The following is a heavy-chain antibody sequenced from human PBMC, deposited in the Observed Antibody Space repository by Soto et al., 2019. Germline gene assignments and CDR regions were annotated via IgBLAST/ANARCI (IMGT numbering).Heavy chain of an antibody. Sequence: GGSLRLSCAASGFTFSSYAMHWVRQAPGKGLEYVSAISSNGGSTYYANSVKGRFTISRDNSKNTLYLQMGSLRAEDMAVYYCARVRGKAITIFGVVDYWGRGTLVTVSS. CDR3: ARVRGKAITIFGVVDY. CDR1: GFTFSSYA. CDR2: ISSNGGST. D-gene: IGHD3-3*01. J-gene: IGHJ4*02. V-gene: IGHV3-64*01.